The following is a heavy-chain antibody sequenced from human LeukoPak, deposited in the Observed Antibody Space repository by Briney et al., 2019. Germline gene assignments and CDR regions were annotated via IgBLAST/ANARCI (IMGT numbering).Heavy chain of an antibody. CDR3: ARGVAVAGTETPYYYCYGMDV. Sequence: PSETLSLSCTVSGGSISSGGYYWSWIRQHPGKGLEWIGYIYYSGSTYYNPSLRSRVTISVDTSKNQFSLKLSSVTAADTAVYYCARGVAVAGTETPYYYCYGMDVWGQGSTVTVSS. J-gene: IGHJ6*02. CDR2: IYYSGST. V-gene: IGHV4-31*03. CDR1: GGSISSGGYY. D-gene: IGHD6-19*01.